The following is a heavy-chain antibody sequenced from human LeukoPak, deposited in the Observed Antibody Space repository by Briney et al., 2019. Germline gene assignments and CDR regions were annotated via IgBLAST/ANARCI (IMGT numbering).Heavy chain of an antibody. Sequence: ASVKVSCKASGYTFTSYYMHWVRQAPGQGLEWMGIINPSGGSTSYAQKFQGRVTMTRDMSTSTVYMELSSLRSEDTAVYYCARSSYYGSGRRLYYFDYWGQGTLVTVSS. V-gene: IGHV1-46*01. J-gene: IGHJ4*02. CDR2: INPSGGST. D-gene: IGHD3-10*01. CDR3: ARSSYYGSGRRLYYFDY. CDR1: GYTFTSYY.